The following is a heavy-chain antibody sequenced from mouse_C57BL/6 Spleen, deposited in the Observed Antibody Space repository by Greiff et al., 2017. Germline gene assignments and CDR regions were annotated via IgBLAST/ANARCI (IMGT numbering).Heavy chain of an antibody. V-gene: IGHV1-39*01. Sequence: LEESGPELVKPGASVKISCKASGYSFTDYNMNWVKQSNGKSLEWIGVINPNYGTTSYNQKFKGKATLTVDQSSSTAYMQLNSLTSEDSAVYYCARSHYYGKDYYAMDYWGQGTSVTVSS. CDR1: GYSFTDYN. CDR3: ARSHYYGKDYYAMDY. CDR2: INPNYGTT. D-gene: IGHD2-1*01. J-gene: IGHJ4*01.